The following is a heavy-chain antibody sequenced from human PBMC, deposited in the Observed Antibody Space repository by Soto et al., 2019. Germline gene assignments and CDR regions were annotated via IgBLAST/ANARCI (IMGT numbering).Heavy chain of an antibody. CDR2: ISSNGGST. J-gene: IGHJ5*02. D-gene: IGHD3-10*01. V-gene: IGHV3-64D*06. CDR1: GFTFSSYA. Sequence: PGGSLRLSCSASGFTFSSYAMHWVRQAPGKGLEYVSAISSNGGSTYYADPVKGRFTISRDNSKNTLYLQMSSLRAEDTAVYYCVKGPIWFGDNRWFDPWGQGTLVTVSS. CDR3: VKGPIWFGDNRWFDP.